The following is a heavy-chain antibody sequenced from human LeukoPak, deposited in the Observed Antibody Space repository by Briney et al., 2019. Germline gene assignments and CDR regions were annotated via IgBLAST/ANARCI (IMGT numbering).Heavy chain of an antibody. CDR1: GFTFSDYY. V-gene: IGHV3-11*04. D-gene: IGHD3-9*01. Sequence: PGGSLRLSCAASGFTFSDYYMSWIRQAPGKGLEWVSYISSSGSTIYYADSVKGRFTISRDNAKNSLYLQMNSLRAEDTAVYYCARARVLRYFDWLFDAFDIWGQGTMVTVSS. J-gene: IGHJ3*02. CDR3: ARARVLRYFDWLFDAFDI. CDR2: ISSSGSTI.